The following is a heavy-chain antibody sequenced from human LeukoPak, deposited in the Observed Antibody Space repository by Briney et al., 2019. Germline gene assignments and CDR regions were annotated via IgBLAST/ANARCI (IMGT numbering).Heavy chain of an antibody. J-gene: IGHJ4*02. CDR2: ISGSGGST. D-gene: IGHD3-10*01. CDR1: GFTVSSNY. CDR3: AKEAGYYGSVD. V-gene: IGHV3-23*01. Sequence: PGGSLRLSCAASGFTVSSNYMSWVRQAPGKGLEWVSAISGSGGSTYYADSVKGRFTISRDNSKNTLYLQMNSLRADDPAVYYCAKEAGYYGSVDWGQGTLVTVSS.